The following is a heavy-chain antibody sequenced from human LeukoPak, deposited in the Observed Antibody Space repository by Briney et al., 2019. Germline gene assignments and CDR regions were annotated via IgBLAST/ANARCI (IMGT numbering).Heavy chain of an antibody. J-gene: IGHJ3*01. CDR2: LSSDGSKK. V-gene: IGHV3-30*01. Sequence: GGSLRLSCAASGFSFSNYAMHWVRQAPGKGLEWVAMLSSDGSKKYYADSVKGRFTISRDNSKNTLDLQMNSLRAEDTAVYYCAKPDAFDVWGQGTMVTVSS. D-gene: IGHD1-14*01. CDR3: AKPDAFDV. CDR1: GFSFSNYA.